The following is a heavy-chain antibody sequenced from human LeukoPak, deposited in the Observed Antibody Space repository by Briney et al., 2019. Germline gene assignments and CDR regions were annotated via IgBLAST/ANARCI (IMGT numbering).Heavy chain of an antibody. D-gene: IGHD4-17*01. Sequence: SETLSLTCTVSGGSISSSSYYWGWIRQPPGKGLEWIGRIYTSGSTNYNPSLKGRVTMSVDTSKNQFSLKLSSVTAADTAVYYCASSPFGYGDSYNWFDPWGQGTLVTVSS. CDR2: IYTSGST. V-gene: IGHV4-39*07. CDR1: GGSISSSSYY. J-gene: IGHJ5*02. CDR3: ASSPFGYGDSYNWFDP.